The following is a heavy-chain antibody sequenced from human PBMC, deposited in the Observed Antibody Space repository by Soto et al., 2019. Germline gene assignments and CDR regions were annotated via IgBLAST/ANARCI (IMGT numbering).Heavy chain of an antibody. V-gene: IGHV1-69*13. D-gene: IGHD5-18*01. Sequence: SVKVSCKASGGTFSSYAISWVRQAPGQGLEWMGGIIPIFSTANYAQKFQGRVTITADESTSTAYMELSSLRSEDTAVYYCARDRLVRLWGIHYYYYGMDVWGQGTTVTVSS. CDR3: ARDRLVRLWGIHYYYYGMDV. CDR2: IIPIFSTA. CDR1: GGTFSSYA. J-gene: IGHJ6*02.